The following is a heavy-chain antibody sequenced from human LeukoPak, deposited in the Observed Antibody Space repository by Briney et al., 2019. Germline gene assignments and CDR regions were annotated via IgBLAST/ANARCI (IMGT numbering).Heavy chain of an antibody. Sequence: SQTLSLTCVVSGDSISSGAYSWRWIRQPPGKGLEWIGYIFHTGSTFYNPSLKGRLTKSVDNSKNQFSLRLSSVTAADTAVYYCARELWFANAPGSWLDPWGQGTLVTVSS. CDR1: GDSISSGAYS. CDR2: IFHTGST. CDR3: ARELWFANAPGSWLDP. D-gene: IGHD3-10*01. J-gene: IGHJ5*02. V-gene: IGHV4-30-2*01.